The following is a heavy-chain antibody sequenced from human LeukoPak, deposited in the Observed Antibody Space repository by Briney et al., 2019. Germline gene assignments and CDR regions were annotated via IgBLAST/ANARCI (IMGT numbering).Heavy chain of an antibody. D-gene: IGHD2-2*02. Sequence: GRSLRLSCAASGFTFSSYAMHWVRQAPGKGLEWVAVISYDGSNKYYADSVKGRFTISRDNSKNTLYLQMNSLRAEDTAVYYCARDLGYCSSTSCYIKGYFDYWGQGTLVTVSS. J-gene: IGHJ4*02. CDR2: ISYDGSNK. CDR1: GFTFSSYA. V-gene: IGHV3-30-3*01. CDR3: ARDLGYCSSTSCYIKGYFDY.